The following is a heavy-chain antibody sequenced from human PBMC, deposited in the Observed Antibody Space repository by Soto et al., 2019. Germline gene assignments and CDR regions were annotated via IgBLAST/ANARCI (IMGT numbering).Heavy chain of an antibody. CDR1: GYTFTGYY. V-gene: IGHV1-2*04. CDR2: INPNSGGT. CDR3: AREGLVDTAMVAPVLGY. D-gene: IGHD5-18*01. Sequence: GASVKVSCKASGYTFTGYYMHWVRQAPGQGLEWMGWINPNSGGTNYAQKFQGWVTMTRDTSISTAYMELSRLRSDDTAVYYCAREGLVDTAMVAPVLGYWGQGTLVTVSS. J-gene: IGHJ4*02.